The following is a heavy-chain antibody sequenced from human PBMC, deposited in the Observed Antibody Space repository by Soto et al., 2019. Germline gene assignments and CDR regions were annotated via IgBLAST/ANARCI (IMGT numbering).Heavy chain of an antibody. V-gene: IGHV3-53*01. Sequence: GESLKISCAASGFTVSSNYMSWVRQAPGKGLEWVSVIYSGGSTYYADSVKGRFTISRDNSKNTLYLQMNSLRAEDTAVYYCARESGDFHAFDIWGQGTMVTVSS. CDR2: IYSGGST. J-gene: IGHJ3*02. CDR3: ARESGDFHAFDI. CDR1: GFTVSSNY. D-gene: IGHD7-27*01.